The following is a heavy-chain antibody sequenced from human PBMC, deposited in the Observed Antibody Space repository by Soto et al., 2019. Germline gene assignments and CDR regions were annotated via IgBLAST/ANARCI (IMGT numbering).Heavy chain of an antibody. J-gene: IGHJ4*02. V-gene: IGHV4-39*01. CDR3: ARHASGSSGYYDY. CDR1: GGSISSSSYY. CDR2: IYYSGST. Sequence: SETLPLTCTVSGGSISSSSYYWGWIRQPPGKGLEWIGSIYYSGSTYYNPSLKSRVTISVDTSKNQFSLKLSSVTAAGTAVYYCARHASGSSGYYDYWGQGTLVTVSS. D-gene: IGHD3-22*01.